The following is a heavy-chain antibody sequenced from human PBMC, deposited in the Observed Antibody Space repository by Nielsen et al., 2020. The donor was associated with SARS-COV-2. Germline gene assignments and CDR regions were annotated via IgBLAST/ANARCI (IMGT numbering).Heavy chain of an antibody. CDR1: GFTFSSYS. D-gene: IGHD3-3*01. V-gene: IGHV3-21*01. CDR2: ISSSSSYI. CDR3: ARDDFWSGPDKN. Sequence: GESLKISCAASGFTFSSYSMNWVRQAPGKGLEWVSSISSSSSYIYYADSVKGRFTISGDNAKNSLYLQMNSLRAEDTAVYYCARDDFWSGPDKNWGQGTLVTVSS. J-gene: IGHJ4*02.